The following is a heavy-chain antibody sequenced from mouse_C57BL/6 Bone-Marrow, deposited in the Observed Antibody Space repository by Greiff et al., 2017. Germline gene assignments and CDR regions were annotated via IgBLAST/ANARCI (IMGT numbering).Heavy chain of an antibody. CDR3: ARGTTTVVADFDY. J-gene: IGHJ2*01. D-gene: IGHD1-1*01. Sequence: QQSCKASGYTFTSYWMHWVKQRPGRGLEWIGRIDPNSGGTKYNEKFKSKATLTVDKPSSTAYMQLSSLTSEDSAVYYCARGTTTVVADFDYWGQGTTLTVSS. CDR1: GYTFTSYW. V-gene: IGHV1-72*01. CDR2: IDPNSGGT.